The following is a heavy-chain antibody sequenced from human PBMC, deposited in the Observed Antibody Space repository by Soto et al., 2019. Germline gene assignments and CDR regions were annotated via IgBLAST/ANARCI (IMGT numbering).Heavy chain of an antibody. D-gene: IGHD6-25*01. V-gene: IGHV4-59*08. CDR2: IYYSGST. CDR1: GGSISSHY. CDR3: ARLHGGDHYFDY. Sequence: SETLSLTCTVSGGSISSHYWSWIRQPPGQGLEWIGYIYYSGSTNYNPSLKSRVTISVDTSKSQFSLRLSSVTAADTAVYFCARLHGGDHYFDYWGQGALVTVSS. J-gene: IGHJ4*02.